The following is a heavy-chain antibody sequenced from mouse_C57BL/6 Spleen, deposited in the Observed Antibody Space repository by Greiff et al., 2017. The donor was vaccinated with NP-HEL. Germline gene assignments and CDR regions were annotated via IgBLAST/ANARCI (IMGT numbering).Heavy chain of an antibody. CDR3: TRAELGTYYYYAMDY. D-gene: IGHD4-1*01. J-gene: IGHJ4*01. CDR2: ISSGGDYI. Sequence: EVMLVESGEGLVKPGGSLKLSCAASGFTFSSYAMSWVRQTPEKRLEWVAYISSGGDYIYYADTVKGRFTISRDNDRNTLYLQMSSRKSEDTAMYYCTRAELGTYYYYAMDYWGQGTSVTVSS. CDR1: GFTFSSYA. V-gene: IGHV5-9-1*02.